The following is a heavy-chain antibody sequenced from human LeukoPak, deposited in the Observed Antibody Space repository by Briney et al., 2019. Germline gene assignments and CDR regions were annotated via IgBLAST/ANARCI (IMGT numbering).Heavy chain of an antibody. V-gene: IGHV1-8*03. CDR3: ARGPGSYGSGSYYAGKMYYYYYYMDV. CDR2: MNPNSGNT. J-gene: IGHJ6*03. CDR1: GYTFTSYG. Sequence: ASVKVSCKASGYTFTSYGISWVRQAPGQGLEWMGWMNPNSGNTGYAQKFQGRVTITRNTSISTAYMELSSLRSEDTAVYYCARGPGSYGSGSYYAGKMYYYYYYMDVWGKGTTVTVSS. D-gene: IGHD3-10*01.